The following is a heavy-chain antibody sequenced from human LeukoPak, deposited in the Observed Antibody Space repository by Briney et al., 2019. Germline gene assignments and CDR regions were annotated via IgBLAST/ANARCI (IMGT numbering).Heavy chain of an antibody. D-gene: IGHD3-10*01. V-gene: IGHV4-59*08. Sequence: SETLSLSCTVSGGSISTYYWSWIRQPPGKGLEWIGYIYYSGSTNYNPSLKSRVTISVDTSKNQFSLKLSSVTAADTAVYYCARQGRYGSGFIYYMDVWGKGTTVTVSS. J-gene: IGHJ6*03. CDR2: IYYSGST. CDR1: GGSISTYY. CDR3: ARQGRYGSGFIYYMDV.